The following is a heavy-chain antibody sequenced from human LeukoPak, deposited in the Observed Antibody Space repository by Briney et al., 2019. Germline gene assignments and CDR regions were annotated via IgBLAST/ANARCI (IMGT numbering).Heavy chain of an antibody. V-gene: IGHV4-34*01. CDR2: IDHSGST. CDR1: GGSFSDHY. CDR3: ARENYYYDSSGYYFDF. D-gene: IGHD3-22*01. Sequence: SETLSLTCGVYGGSFSDHYWSWIRQPPEKGLEWIGEIDHSGSTNYNPSLQSRVTISIDTSKNQFSLKLSSVTAADTAVYYCARENYYYDSSGYYFDFWGQGTLVTVSS. J-gene: IGHJ4*02.